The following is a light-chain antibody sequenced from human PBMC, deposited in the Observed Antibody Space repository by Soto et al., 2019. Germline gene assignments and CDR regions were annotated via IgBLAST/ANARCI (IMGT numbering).Light chain of an antibody. CDR1: QSVSSSY. J-gene: IGKJ5*01. CDR3: QQYGGSPPIT. Sequence: EIVLTQSPGTLSLSPGERATLSCRASQSVSSSYLAWYQQKPGQTPRLLIYGASSRATGIPDRFSGSGSGTDFTLPISRLEPEDFAVYYCQQYGGSPPITFGQGTRLEIK. CDR2: GAS. V-gene: IGKV3-20*01.